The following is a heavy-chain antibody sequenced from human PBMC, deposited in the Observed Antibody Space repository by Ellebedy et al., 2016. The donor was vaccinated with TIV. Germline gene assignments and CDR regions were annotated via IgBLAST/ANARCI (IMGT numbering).Heavy chain of an antibody. CDR2: IRSKSYGETP. Sequence: PGGSLRLSCTASGFIFGDHSMSWFRQAPGKGVEWVSFIRSKSYGETPKNAASVQGRFVISRDDSNSVVHLQMNGLQIEDTGVYYCTRTDCGGDCYPDYWGQGTLVTVST. J-gene: IGHJ4*02. CDR3: TRTDCGGDCYPDY. D-gene: IGHD2-21*02. V-gene: IGHV3-49*03. CDR1: GFIFGDHS.